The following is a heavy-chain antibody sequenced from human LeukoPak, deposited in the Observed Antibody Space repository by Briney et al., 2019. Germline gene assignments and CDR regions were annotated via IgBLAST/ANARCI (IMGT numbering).Heavy chain of an antibody. CDR1: GFTFSYAY. D-gene: IGHD3-10*01. Sequence: KPGGSLRLSCSASGFTFSYAYMNLGRPAPGKGPGWVGRIKSKGDGGTTDYAAPVKGRFTISRDDSKNMLYLQMNSLTTEDTAVYYCTTVTMVREINWGQGTLVTVSS. V-gene: IGHV3-15*01. CDR2: IKSKGDGGTT. J-gene: IGHJ4*02. CDR3: TTVTMVREIN.